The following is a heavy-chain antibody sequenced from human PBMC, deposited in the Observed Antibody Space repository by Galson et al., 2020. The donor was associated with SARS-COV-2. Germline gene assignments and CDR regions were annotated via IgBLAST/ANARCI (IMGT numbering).Heavy chain of an antibody. D-gene: IGHD4-17*01. V-gene: IGHV3-21*01. Sequence: GESLKISCAASGFTFSSYSMNWVRQAPGKGLEWVPSISSSSSYIYYADSVKGRFTISRDNAKNSLYLQMNSLRAEDTAVYYCARDLTTVTSISFDYWGQGTLVTVSS. CDR1: GFTFSSYS. J-gene: IGHJ4*02. CDR2: ISSSSSYI. CDR3: ARDLTTVTSISFDY.